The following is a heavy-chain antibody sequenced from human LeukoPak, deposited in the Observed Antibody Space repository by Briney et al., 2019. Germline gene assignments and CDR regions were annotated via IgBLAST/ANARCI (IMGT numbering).Heavy chain of an antibody. V-gene: IGHV4-4*07. CDR2: IHTSGGT. CDR1: GGSISSYY. Sequence: SETLSLTCTVSGGSISSYYRNWIRQPAGKGLEWIGRIHTSGGTNYNPSLKSRVTISGDTSKKQFSLKLSSVSAADTAVYYCARENSSYYFDYWGQGTLVTVSS. D-gene: IGHD6-6*01. CDR3: ARENSSYYFDY. J-gene: IGHJ4*02.